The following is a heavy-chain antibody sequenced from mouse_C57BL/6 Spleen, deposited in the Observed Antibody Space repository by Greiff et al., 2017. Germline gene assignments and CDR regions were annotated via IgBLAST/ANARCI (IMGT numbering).Heavy chain of an antibody. J-gene: IGHJ2*01. CDR3: ARYDGYYFDY. D-gene: IGHD2-3*01. CDR1: GYTFTSYW. V-gene: IGHV1-69*01. Sequence: QVQLQQPGAELVMPGASVKLSCKASGYTFTSYWMHWVKQRPGQGLEWIGEIDPSDSYTNYNQKFKGKSTLTVDKSSSTAYMQLSSLTSEDSAVYYCARYDGYYFDYWGQDTTLTVSS. CDR2: IDPSDSYT.